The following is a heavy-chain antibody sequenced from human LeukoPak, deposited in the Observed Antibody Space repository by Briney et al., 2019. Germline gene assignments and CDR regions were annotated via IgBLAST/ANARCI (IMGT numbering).Heavy chain of an antibody. V-gene: IGHV1-69*02. CDR1: GYTFTGYY. CDR2: IIPILGIA. Sequence: GASVKVSCKASGYTFTGYYMHWVRQAPGQGLEWMGRIIPILGIANYAQKFQGRVTITADKSTSTAYMELSSLRSEDTAVYYCATGRVVPAAIGYYFDYWGQGTLVTVSS. CDR3: ATGRVVPAAIGYYFDY. D-gene: IGHD2-2*02. J-gene: IGHJ4*02.